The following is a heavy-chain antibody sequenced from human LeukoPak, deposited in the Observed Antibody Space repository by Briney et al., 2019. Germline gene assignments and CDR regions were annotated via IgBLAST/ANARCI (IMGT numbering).Heavy chain of an antibody. D-gene: IGHD2-8*02. Sequence: ASVKVSCKTSGYTFTSYKMHWVRQAPGQGLEWMGIINPSDESTSYAQNFQGRVAMTRDTSTSTVYMELSSLRADDTAVYYCARDRRLWSVDYWGQGTLVTVSS. V-gene: IGHV1-46*01. CDR2: INPSDEST. CDR3: ARDRRLWSVDY. CDR1: GYTFTSYK. J-gene: IGHJ4*02.